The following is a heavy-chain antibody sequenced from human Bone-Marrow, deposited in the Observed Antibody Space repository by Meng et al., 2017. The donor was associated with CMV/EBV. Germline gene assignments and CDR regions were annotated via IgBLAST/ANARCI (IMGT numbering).Heavy chain of an antibody. D-gene: IGHD4-17*01. Sequence: SETLSLTCTVSGGSISSYYWSWIRQPPGKGLEWIGYIYYSGSTNYNPSLTSRVTISVDPSKNQFSLKLSSLTAADTAVYYCARAYYGDYPDYFDYWGQGTRVTVSS. CDR1: GGSISSYY. J-gene: IGHJ4*02. CDR3: ARAYYGDYPDYFDY. V-gene: IGHV4-59*01. CDR2: IYYSGST.